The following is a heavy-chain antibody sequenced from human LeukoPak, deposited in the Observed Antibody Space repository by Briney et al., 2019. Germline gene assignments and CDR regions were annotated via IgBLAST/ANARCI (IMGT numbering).Heavy chain of an antibody. D-gene: IGHD3-22*01. J-gene: IGHJ5*02. CDR3: ARDGISMIA. V-gene: IGHV4-61*02. Sequence: SQTLCLTCTVSGGSISSGSYYWSWIRQPAGKGLEWIGRIYTSGSTNYNPSLKSRVTISRDTSKNQFSLKLSSVSAADTAVYYCARDGISMIAWGQGTLVTVSS. CDR2: IYTSGST. CDR1: GGSISSGSYY.